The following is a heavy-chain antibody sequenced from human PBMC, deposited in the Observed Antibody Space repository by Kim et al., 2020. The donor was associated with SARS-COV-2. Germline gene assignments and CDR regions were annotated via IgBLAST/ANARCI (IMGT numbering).Heavy chain of an antibody. V-gene: IGHV3-23*01. Sequence: GGSLRLSCAASGFTFSSYAMSWVRQAPGKGLEWVSAISGSGGSTYYADSVKGRFTISRDNSKNTLYPQMNSLRDEDTAVYYCAKSTGGDSSGWYNDTYYYYGMDVWGQGTTVTVSS. CDR1: GFTFSSYA. CDR3: AKSTGGDSSGWYNDTYYYYGMDV. CDR2: ISGSGGST. J-gene: IGHJ6*02. D-gene: IGHD6-19*01.